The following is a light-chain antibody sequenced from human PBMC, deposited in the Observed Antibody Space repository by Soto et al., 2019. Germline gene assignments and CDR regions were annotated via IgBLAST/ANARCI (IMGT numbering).Light chain of an antibody. CDR1: NIGSKS. CDR2: DDS. Sequence: SYELTQPPSVSVAPGQTARITCGGNNIGSKSVHWYQQKPGQAPVLVVYDDSDRPSGNPERFSGSNSGNTATLTISRVEAGDEADYYCQVWDSSSDRGVFGTGTKLTVL. V-gene: IGLV3-21*02. CDR3: QVWDSSSDRGV. J-gene: IGLJ1*01.